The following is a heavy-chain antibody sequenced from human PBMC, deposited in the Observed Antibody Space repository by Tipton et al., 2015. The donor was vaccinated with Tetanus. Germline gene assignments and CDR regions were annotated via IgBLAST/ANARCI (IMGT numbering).Heavy chain of an antibody. J-gene: IGHJ4*02. V-gene: IGHV3-7*01. Sequence: SLRLSCAASGFIFSGYWMGWVRQAPGKGLEWVANINRDGSGKYYVDSVKGRFTISRDNSQNTLYLQMNSLRAEDSATYYCARALQLERKFDFWGQGTLVTVSS. CDR3: ARALQLERKFDF. D-gene: IGHD1-1*01. CDR1: GFIFSGYW. CDR2: INRDGSGK.